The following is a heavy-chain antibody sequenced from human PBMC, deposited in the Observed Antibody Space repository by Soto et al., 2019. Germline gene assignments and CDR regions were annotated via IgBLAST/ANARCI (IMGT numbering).Heavy chain of an antibody. CDR1: GYTFTSYY. V-gene: IGHV1-46*03. CDR3: ARVGLRYFDWYGPDAFDI. D-gene: IGHD3-9*01. J-gene: IGHJ3*02. CDR2: INPSGGST. Sequence: GASVKVSCKASGYTFTSYYMHWVRQAPGQGLEWMGIINPSGGSTSYAQKFQGRVTMTRDTSTSTVYMELSSLRSEDTAVYYCARVGLRYFDWYGPDAFDIWGQVTMVTVSS.